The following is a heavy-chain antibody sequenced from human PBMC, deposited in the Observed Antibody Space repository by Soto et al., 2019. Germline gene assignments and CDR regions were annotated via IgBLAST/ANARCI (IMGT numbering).Heavy chain of an antibody. V-gene: IGHV3-23*01. D-gene: IGHD2-8*01. CDR3: AGRYCTNGVFYTNYDYDIDV. J-gene: IGHJ6*03. Sequence: EVQLLESGGGLVQPGGSLRLSCAASGFTFSTYAMSWVRQAPGKGLEWVSTITTSGGNTYYADSVQGRFPISRDNSKNTLYLQMNSLRAEDTAVYYCAGRYCTNGVFYTNYDYDIDVWGKGTTVTVSS. CDR2: ITTSGGNT. CDR1: GFTFSTYA.